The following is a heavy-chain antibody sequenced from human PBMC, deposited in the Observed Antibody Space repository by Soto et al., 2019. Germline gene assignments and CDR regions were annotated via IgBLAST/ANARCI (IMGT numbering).Heavy chain of an antibody. CDR2: ISYDGSNK. J-gene: IGHJ4*02. V-gene: IGHV3-30-3*01. D-gene: IGHD3-10*01. CDR3: AREGRGDAFDY. CDR1: GFTFSSYA. Sequence: QVQLVESGGGVVQPGRSLRLSCAASGFTFSSYAMHWVRQAPGKGLEWVAVISYDGSNKYYADSVKGRFTISRDNSKNTLYLQMNSLRAEDTAVYYCAREGRGDAFDYWGQETLVTVSS.